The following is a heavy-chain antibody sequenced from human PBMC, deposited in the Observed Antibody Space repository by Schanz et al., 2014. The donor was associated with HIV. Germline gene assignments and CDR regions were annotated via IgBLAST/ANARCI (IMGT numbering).Heavy chain of an antibody. Sequence: QVQLQQWGAGLLKPSETLSLTCAVYGGSFRGYYWTWIRQFPGMGLEWIGKVRHTGGTNYNPSLRGRVTMSVATSKTHFPLNLPPVTAADTAVYFCARGDFGGNSVDYWGHGNLVTVSS. CDR2: VRHTGGT. CDR3: ARGDFGGNSVDY. V-gene: IGHV4-34*01. CDR1: GGSFRGYY. J-gene: IGHJ4*01. D-gene: IGHD2-21*02.